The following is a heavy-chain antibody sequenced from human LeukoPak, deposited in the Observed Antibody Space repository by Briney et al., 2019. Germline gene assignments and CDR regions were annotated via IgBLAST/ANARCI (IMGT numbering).Heavy chain of an antibody. CDR3: AKKWLGGYFDI. D-gene: IGHD3-10*01. J-gene: IGHJ3*02. CDR1: GFTFDSYD. Sequence: GGSLRLSCAASGFTFDSYDMTWVRQAPGKGLEWVSSVSGGGEATYYAESVKGRFTISRDNSNDTLYLQMSSLRADDTAVYYCAKKWLGGYFDIWGQGTMVTVPS. CDR2: VSGGGEAT. V-gene: IGHV3-23*01.